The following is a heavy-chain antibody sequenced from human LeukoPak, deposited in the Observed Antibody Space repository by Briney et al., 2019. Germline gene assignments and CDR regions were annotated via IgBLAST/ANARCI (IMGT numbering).Heavy chain of an antibody. CDR3: AKGYYDSHRGFFEY. Sequence: GGSLRLSCKASGFTFHNCAMTWVRQAPGKGLDWVSTVSGTGTSTFYADSVKVRATISRDNSKNMLYLQMSSLRAEDTAMYYCAKGYYDSHRGFFEYWGLGTLVTVSS. V-gene: IGHV3-23*01. CDR2: VSGTGTST. CDR1: GFTFHNCA. J-gene: IGHJ4*02. D-gene: IGHD3-3*01.